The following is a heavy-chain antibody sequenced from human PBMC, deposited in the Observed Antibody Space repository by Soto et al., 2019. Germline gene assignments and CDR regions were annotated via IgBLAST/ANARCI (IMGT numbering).Heavy chain of an antibody. J-gene: IGHJ6*03. V-gene: IGHV4-59*01. D-gene: IGHD6-25*01. CDR3: ARLGPRIRAADMEV. Sequence: SETLSLTCTVSGGSMSDYYWSWVRQPPGRVLEWIGYIYYSGSPNYNPSLRSRVTISVDTSKNQVSLKVKSVTAVDTAVYFCARLGPRIRAADMEVWGKGTAVTVSS. CDR2: IYYSGSP. CDR1: GGSMSDYY.